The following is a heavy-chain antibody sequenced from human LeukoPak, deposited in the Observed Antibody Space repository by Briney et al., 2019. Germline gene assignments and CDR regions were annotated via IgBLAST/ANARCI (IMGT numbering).Heavy chain of an antibody. J-gene: IGHJ4*02. D-gene: IGHD6-19*01. CDR2: ISSSSSYI. V-gene: IGHV3-21*01. Sequence: GGSLRLSCAASGFTFSSYSMNWVRQAPGKGLEWVSSISSSSSYIYYADSVKGRFTISRDNAKNSLYLQMNSLRAEDTAVYYCARSSSGLDYFDYWGQGTLVTVSS. CDR3: ARSSSGLDYFDY. CDR1: GFTFSSYS.